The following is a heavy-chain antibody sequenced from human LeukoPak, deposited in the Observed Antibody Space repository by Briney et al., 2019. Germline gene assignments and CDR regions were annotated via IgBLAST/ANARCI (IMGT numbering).Heavy chain of an antibody. CDR3: ARDTLGAYDSNGYYHVY. Sequence: PGGSLRLSCAASGFTVSSSYMSWVRQAPGKGLEWVSLIYSADNTHYADSVKGRFSISRDNSKNTLYLQMNSLRAEDTAVYYCARDTLGAYDSNGYYHVYWGQGTLVTVSS. CDR1: GFTVSSSY. V-gene: IGHV3-53*01. J-gene: IGHJ4*02. CDR2: IYSADNT. D-gene: IGHD3-22*01.